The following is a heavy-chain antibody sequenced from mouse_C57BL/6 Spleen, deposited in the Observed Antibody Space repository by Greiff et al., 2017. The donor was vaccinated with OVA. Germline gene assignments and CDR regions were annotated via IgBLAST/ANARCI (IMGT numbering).Heavy chain of an antibody. Sequence: EVQLVESGGDLVKPGGSLKLSCAASGFTFSSYGMSWVRQTPDKRLEWVATISSGGSYTYYPDSVKGRFTISRDNAKNTLYLLMISLKSADTAMYYCARQGIYYDWAWFAYWGQGTLVTVSA. V-gene: IGHV5-6*01. CDR1: GFTFSSYG. D-gene: IGHD2-4*01. CDR3: ARQGIYYDWAWFAY. J-gene: IGHJ3*01. CDR2: ISSGGSYT.